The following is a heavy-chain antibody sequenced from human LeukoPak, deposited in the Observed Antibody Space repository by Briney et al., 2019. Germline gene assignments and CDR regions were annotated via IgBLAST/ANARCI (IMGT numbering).Heavy chain of an antibody. D-gene: IGHD3-16*01. J-gene: IGHJ4*02. CDR3: ARGAWGYSVHFDN. Sequence: GGSLRLSCATSGFTLSSFYMHWVRQRPGKGLVWVSRINSDGTDTKYADSAKGRFTISRVNTKNTVYLQMNNLGAEDTAVYYCARGAWGYSVHFDNWGQGALVTVSS. CDR2: INSDGTDT. V-gene: IGHV3-74*03. CDR1: GFTLSSFY.